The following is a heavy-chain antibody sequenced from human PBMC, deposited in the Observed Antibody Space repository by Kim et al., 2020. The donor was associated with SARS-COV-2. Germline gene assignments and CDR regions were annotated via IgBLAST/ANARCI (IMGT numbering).Heavy chain of an antibody. CDR3: AKAWYYDFWSGYSSRGLFSPPYDY. CDR1: GFTFSSYG. D-gene: IGHD3-3*01. Sequence: GGSLRLSCAASGFTFSSYGMHWVRQAPGKGLEWVAVISYDGSNKYYADSVKGRFTISRDNSKNTLYLQMNSLRAEDTAVYYCAKAWYYDFWSGYSSRGLFSPPYDYWGQGTLVTVSS. J-gene: IGHJ4*02. CDR2: ISYDGSNK. V-gene: IGHV3-30*18.